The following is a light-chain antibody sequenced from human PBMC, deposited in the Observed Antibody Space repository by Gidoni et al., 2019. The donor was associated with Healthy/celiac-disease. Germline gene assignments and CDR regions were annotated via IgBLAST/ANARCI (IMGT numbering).Light chain of an antibody. Sequence: DIQMTQSPSTLSASVGDRVTITCRASQSISSWFAWYQQKPGKAPKLLIYQASSLESGVPSRFSCSGSGTEFTLTISSLQPDDFATYYCQQYNSYPLTFGGGTKVEIK. CDR1: QSISSW. J-gene: IGKJ4*01. V-gene: IGKV1-5*03. CDR3: QQYNSYPLT. CDR2: QAS.